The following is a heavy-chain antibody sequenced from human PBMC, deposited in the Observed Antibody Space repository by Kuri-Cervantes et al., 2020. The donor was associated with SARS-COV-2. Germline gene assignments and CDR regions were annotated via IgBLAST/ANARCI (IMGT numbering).Heavy chain of an antibody. V-gene: IGHV4-39*01. CDR1: GGSISSRSYY. CDR2: IYYSGST. Sequence: SETLSLTCSVSGGSISSRSYYWGWIRQPPGKGLEWIGSIYYSGSTNYNPTLKSRVTISVDTSTNQFFLNLTSVTAADTAVYYCARQGGCYGMDVWGQGTTVTVSS. D-gene: IGHD2-15*01. CDR3: ARQGGCYGMDV. J-gene: IGHJ6*02.